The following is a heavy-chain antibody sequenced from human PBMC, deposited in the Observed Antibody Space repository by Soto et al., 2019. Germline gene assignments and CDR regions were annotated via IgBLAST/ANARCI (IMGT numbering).Heavy chain of an antibody. CDR2: IIPIFGTA. V-gene: IGHV1-69*13. CDR1: GGTFSSYA. Sequence: ASVKVSCKASGGTFSSYAISWVRQAPGQGLEWMGGIIPIFGTANYAQKFQGRVTITADESTSTAYMGLSSLRFEDTAVYYCARKKGGSHNFDYWGQGALVTVSS. D-gene: IGHD3-16*01. J-gene: IGHJ4*02. CDR3: ARKKGGSHNFDY.